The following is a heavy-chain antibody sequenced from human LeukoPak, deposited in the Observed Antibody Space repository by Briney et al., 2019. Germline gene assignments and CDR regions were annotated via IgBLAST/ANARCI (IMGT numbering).Heavy chain of an antibody. J-gene: IGHJ6*03. CDR2: IYCSGST. Sequence: SETLSLTCAVYGGSFSGYYWSWIRQPPGKGLEWIGSIYCSGSTNNNPSLKSRVTISVDTSNSQFSLTLNSVTAADTAVYYCTRSYYHYYYYMDVWGKGTTVTVSS. V-gene: IGHV4-59*01. D-gene: IGHD1-26*01. CDR3: TRSYYHYYYYMDV. CDR1: GGSFSGYY.